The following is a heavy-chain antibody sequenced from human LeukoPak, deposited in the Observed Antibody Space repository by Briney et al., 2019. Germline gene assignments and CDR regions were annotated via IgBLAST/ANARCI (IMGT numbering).Heavy chain of an antibody. J-gene: IGHJ4*02. V-gene: IGHV5-51*01. CDR1: GYSFTNYW. Sequence: GGSLKISCQGSGYSFTNYWIDWVRQMPGKGLEWMGMIYPGDFDIRYSPSLQGLVTISADKSTSTAYLQWSSLKASDTAIYYCARSIGYTSGWYEYWGQGTPVTVSS. D-gene: IGHD6-19*01. CDR3: ARSIGYTSGWYEY. CDR2: IYPGDFDI.